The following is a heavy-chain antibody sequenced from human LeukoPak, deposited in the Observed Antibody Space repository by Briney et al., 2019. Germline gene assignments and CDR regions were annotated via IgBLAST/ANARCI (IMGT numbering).Heavy chain of an antibody. CDR3: ARADSSSWYVGGQVFDY. J-gene: IGHJ4*02. V-gene: IGHV1-2*02. Sequence: ASVKVSCKASGYTFTGYYMRWVRQAPGQGLEWMGWINPNSGGTNYAQKFQGRVTMTRDTSISTAYMELSRLRSDDTAVYYCARADSSSWYVGGQVFDYWGQGTLVTVSS. CDR2: INPNSGGT. D-gene: IGHD6-13*01. CDR1: GYTFTGYY.